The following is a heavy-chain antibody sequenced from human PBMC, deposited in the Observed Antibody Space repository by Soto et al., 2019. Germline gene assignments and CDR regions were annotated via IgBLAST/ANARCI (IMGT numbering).Heavy chain of an antibody. V-gene: IGHV1-69*13. Sequence: SVKVSCKASGGTFSSYAISWVRQAPGQGLEWMGGIIPIFGTANYAQKFQGRVTITADESTSTAYMELSSLRSEDTAVYYCARDSPSYCSSTSCYGRVGYYYYGMDVWGQGTTVTVSS. CDR2: IIPIFGTA. D-gene: IGHD2-2*01. CDR3: ARDSPSYCSSTSCYGRVGYYYYGMDV. CDR1: GGTFSSYA. J-gene: IGHJ6*02.